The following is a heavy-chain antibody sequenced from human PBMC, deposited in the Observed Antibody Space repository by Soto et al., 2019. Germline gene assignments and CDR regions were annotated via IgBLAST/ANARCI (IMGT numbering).Heavy chain of an antibody. V-gene: IGHV3-30-3*01. CDR1: GFTFSSYA. D-gene: IGHD6-13*01. J-gene: IGHJ6*02. CDR2: ISYDGSNK. CDR3: ARDNGYSSSWFDYYGMDV. Sequence: GGSLRLSCAASGFTFSSYAMHWVRQAPGKGLEWVAVISYDGSNKYYADSVKGRFTISRDNSKNTLYLQMNSLRAEDTAVYYCARDNGYSSSWFDYYGMDVWGQGTTVTVSS.